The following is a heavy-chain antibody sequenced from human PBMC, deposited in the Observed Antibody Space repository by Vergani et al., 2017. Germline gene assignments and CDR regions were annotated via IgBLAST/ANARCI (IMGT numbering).Heavy chain of an antibody. CDR2: IYYSGST. J-gene: IGHJ4*02. V-gene: IGHV4-39*01. Sequence: QLQLQESGPGLVKPSETLSLTCTVSGGSISSSSYYWGWIRQPPGKGLEWIGSIYYSGSTYYNPSLKSRVTISVDTSKNQFSLKLSSVTAADTAVYYCARHQIAAAVSEYWGQGNLVTVSS. CDR3: ARHQIAAAVSEY. D-gene: IGHD6-13*01. CDR1: GGSISSSSYY.